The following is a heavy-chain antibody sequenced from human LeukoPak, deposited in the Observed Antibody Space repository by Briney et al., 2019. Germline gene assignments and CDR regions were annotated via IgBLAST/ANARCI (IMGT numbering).Heavy chain of an antibody. CDR1: GFTFSSYA. J-gene: IGHJ4*02. Sequence: GRSLRLSCAASGFTFSSYAMHWVRQAPGKGREWVAVISYDGSNKYYADSVKGRFTISRDNSENTLYLQMNSLRAEDTAVYCCARHDDVDIVVVPAAIAFLFFDYWGQGTLVTVSS. V-gene: IGHV3-30-3*01. CDR2: ISYDGSNK. CDR3: ARHDDVDIVVVPAAIAFLFFDY. D-gene: IGHD2-2*01.